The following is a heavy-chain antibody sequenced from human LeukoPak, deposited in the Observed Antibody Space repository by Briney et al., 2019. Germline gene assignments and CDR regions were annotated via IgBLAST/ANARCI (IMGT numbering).Heavy chain of an antibody. CDR1: GFTFSSYG. V-gene: IGHV3-30*18. J-gene: IGHJ4*02. Sequence: GRSLRLSCPASGFTFSSYGMHWVRQAPGKGLEWVAVISYDGSNKYYADSVKGRFTISRDNSKNTLYLQMNSLRAEDTAVYYCAKDPGSTVTTSDYWGQGTLVTVSS. CDR2: ISYDGSNK. D-gene: IGHD4-17*01. CDR3: AKDPGSTVTTSDY.